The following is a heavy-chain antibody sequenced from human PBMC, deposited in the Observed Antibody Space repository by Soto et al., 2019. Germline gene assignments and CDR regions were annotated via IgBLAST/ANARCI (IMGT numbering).Heavy chain of an antibody. CDR2: IYWNDDK. CDR1: GFSHSTSGVA. Sequence: QITLKESGPTLVKPTQTLTLTCTLSGFSHSTSGVAVGWIRQPPGKALEWLGHIYWNDDKYYSTSLKSRLSLTKDTSKNQVVRTMTNVDPVDTGTYYCARLLTAALFSYDLWGQGTLVTVSS. D-gene: IGHD2-21*02. J-gene: IGHJ5*02. V-gene: IGHV2-5*01. CDR3: ARLLTAALFSYDL.